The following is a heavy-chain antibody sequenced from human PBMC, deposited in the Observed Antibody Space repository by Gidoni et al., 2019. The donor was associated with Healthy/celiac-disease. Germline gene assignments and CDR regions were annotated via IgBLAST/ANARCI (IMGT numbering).Heavy chain of an antibody. J-gene: IGHJ4*02. D-gene: IGHD3-22*01. CDR3: AKVYYYDSSGYHTPWYFDY. CDR1: GFTFSRYA. Sequence: EVQLFESGGGLVQPGGSLRLSCAASGFTFSRYALSWVRQAPGKGLEWVSAISGSGGSTYYADSVKGRFTISRDNSKNTLYLQMNSLRAEDTAVYYCAKVYYYDSSGYHTPWYFDYWGQGTLVTVSS. V-gene: IGHV3-23*01. CDR2: ISGSGGST.